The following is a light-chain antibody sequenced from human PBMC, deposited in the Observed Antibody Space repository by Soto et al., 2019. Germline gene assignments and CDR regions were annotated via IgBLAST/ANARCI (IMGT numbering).Light chain of an antibody. CDR2: GAS. J-gene: IGKJ4*01. Sequence: IVMTQSPATLSVSPGEKTTLYCRASQSVSSNLAWYQQTAGQAPRHLIYGASTRATGVQTRFSGSGSGTELTFTISSLHSEDFAIYYCQQYNNGLAFGGWTKVEIK. V-gene: IGKV3-15*01. CDR3: QQYNNGLA. CDR1: QSVSSN.